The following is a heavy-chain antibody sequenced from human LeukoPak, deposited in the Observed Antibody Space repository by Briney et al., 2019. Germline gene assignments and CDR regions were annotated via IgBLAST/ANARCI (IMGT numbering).Heavy chain of an antibody. CDR1: GYTFTSYV. D-gene: IGHD2-15*01. J-gene: IGHJ4*02. CDR3: ARGAPGSYCSGGSCPYFVY. CDR2: VNPNSGHT. Sequence: GASVKVSCKASGYTFTSYVINWVRQATGQGLEWMGWVNPNSGHTGYAQKFQGRVTMTRNTSISTAYMDLSSLRSEDTAVYYCARGAPGSYCSGGSCPYFVYWGQGTLVSVSS. V-gene: IGHV1-8*01.